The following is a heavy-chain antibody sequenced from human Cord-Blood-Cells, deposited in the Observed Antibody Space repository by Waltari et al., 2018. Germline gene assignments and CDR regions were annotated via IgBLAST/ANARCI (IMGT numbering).Heavy chain of an antibody. CDR2: INHSGST. J-gene: IGHJ3*02. CDR3: AREVVVAATPGGAFDI. V-gene: IGHV4-34*01. CDR1: GGSFRGYY. D-gene: IGHD2-15*01. Sequence: QVQLQQWGAGLLKPSETLSLTCAVSGGSFRGYYWSWLRQPPGKGLEWIGEINHSGSTNYNPSLKSRVTISVDTSKNQFSLKLSSVTAADTAVYYCAREVVVAATPGGAFDIWGQGTMVTVSS.